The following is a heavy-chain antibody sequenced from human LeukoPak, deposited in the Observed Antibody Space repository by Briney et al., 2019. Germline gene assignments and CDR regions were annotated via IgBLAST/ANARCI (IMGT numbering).Heavy chain of an antibody. Sequence: PSETLSLTCTVSGGSISSYYWSWIRQPPGKGLERIGYIYYSGSTNYNPSLKSRVTISVDTSKNQFSLKLSSVTAADTAVYYCARHVSPYYDFWSGYYTDAFDIWGQGTMVTVSS. V-gene: IGHV4-59*08. CDR2: IYYSGST. D-gene: IGHD3-3*01. CDR1: GGSISSYY. CDR3: ARHVSPYYDFWSGYYTDAFDI. J-gene: IGHJ3*02.